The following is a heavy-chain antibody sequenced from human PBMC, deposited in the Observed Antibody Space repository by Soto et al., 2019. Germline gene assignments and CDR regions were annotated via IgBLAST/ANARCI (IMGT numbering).Heavy chain of an antibody. Sequence: PGGSLRLSCAASGFTFSSYAMHWVRQAPGKGLEWVAVISYDGSNKYYADSVKGRFTISRDNSKNTLYLQMNSLRAEDTAVYYCARGSTQGYYYYYGMDVWGQGTTVTVSS. V-gene: IGHV3-30-3*01. CDR3: ARGSTQGYYYYYGMDV. J-gene: IGHJ6*02. CDR1: GFTFSSYA. CDR2: ISYDGSNK. D-gene: IGHD2-2*01.